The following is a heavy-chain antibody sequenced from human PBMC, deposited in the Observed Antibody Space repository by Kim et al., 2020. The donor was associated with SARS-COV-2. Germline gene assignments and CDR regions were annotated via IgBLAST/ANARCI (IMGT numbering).Heavy chain of an antibody. D-gene: IGHD4-17*01. CDR3: ARDTQYGDYGSY. Sequence: PSLKVRVTKSVDTSKNQCSLKLSSVTAADTAVYYCARDTQYGDYGSYWGQGTLVTVSS. J-gene: IGHJ4*02. V-gene: IGHV4-31*02.